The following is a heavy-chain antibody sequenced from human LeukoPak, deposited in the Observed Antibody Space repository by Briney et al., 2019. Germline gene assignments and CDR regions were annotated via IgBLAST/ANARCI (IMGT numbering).Heavy chain of an antibody. V-gene: IGHV4-59*10. Sequence: KASETLSFTCAGYGGSFSGYYWSWLRQPPGKGLEWIGRIYTSGSTNYNPSLKSRVTMSVDTSKNQFSMQMSSVTAADTAVYYCARELPFYYGMDVWGRGTTVTVSS. J-gene: IGHJ6*02. CDR1: GGSFSGYY. CDR2: IYTSGST. D-gene: IGHD1-26*01. CDR3: ARELPFYYGMDV.